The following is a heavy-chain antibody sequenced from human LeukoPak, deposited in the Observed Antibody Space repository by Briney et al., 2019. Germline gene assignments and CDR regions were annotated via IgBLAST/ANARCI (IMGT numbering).Heavy chain of an antibody. CDR1: GFTFSSYG. V-gene: IGHV3-33*08. Sequence: GGSLRVSCAASGFTFSSYGMHWVRQAPGKGLEWVAVIWSDGSSKHYADSVKGRFTISRDNSKSTLYLQMSSLRAEDTALYYCARGQPPSYYDMDVWGQGTTVTVSS. D-gene: IGHD6-13*01. CDR3: ARGQPPSYYDMDV. J-gene: IGHJ6*02. CDR2: IWSDGSSK.